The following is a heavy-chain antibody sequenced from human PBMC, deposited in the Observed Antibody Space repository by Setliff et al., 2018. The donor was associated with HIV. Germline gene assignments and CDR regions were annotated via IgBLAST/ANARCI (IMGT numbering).Heavy chain of an antibody. CDR2: INPSSGAT. CDR1: GYTFTGYC. J-gene: IGHJ4*02. D-gene: IGHD3-16*01. CDR3: TRDYAHYFDF. Sequence: ASVKVSCKASGYTFTGYCMHWVRQAPGQGLEWVGWINPSSGATHYAQKFQGRVTLTSDSSISTAYMELSRLRSDDTAAFYCTRDYAHYFDFWGQGTLVTVSS. V-gene: IGHV1-2*02.